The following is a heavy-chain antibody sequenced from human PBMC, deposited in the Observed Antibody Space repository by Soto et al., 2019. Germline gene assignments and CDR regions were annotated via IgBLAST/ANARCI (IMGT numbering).Heavy chain of an antibody. CDR1: GFTFSSFG. J-gene: IGHJ6*02. V-gene: IGHV3-30*18. D-gene: IGHD6-19*01. CDR3: AKDKGIAVAGTPGMDV. CDR2: ISYDGSIK. Sequence: PGGSLRLSCAASGFTFSSFGMHWVRQAPGKGLEWVAVISYDGSIKYYADSVKGRFTISRDNSKNTLYLQMNSLRAEDMAVYYCAKDKGIAVAGTPGMDVWGRGTTVTVSS.